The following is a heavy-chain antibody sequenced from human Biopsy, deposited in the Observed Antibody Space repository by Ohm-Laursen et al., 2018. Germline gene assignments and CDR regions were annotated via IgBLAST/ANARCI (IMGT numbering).Heavy chain of an antibody. Sequence: SVKVSCNASGGTFINYAISWVRQAPGQGLGWMGGIIPMFGTANYAQMFQGRVTISADESTSTSYMELSSLTTEDTAIYYCARGPHSGSHSCFDYWGQGTTVTVSS. J-gene: IGHJ4*02. V-gene: IGHV1-69*13. D-gene: IGHD1-26*01. CDR3: ARGPHSGSHSCFDY. CDR2: IIPMFGTA. CDR1: GGTFINYA.